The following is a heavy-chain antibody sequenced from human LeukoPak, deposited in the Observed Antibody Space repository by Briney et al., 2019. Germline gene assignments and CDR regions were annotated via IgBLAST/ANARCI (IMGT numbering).Heavy chain of an antibody. CDR2: IYYSGST. V-gene: IGHV4-59*01. D-gene: IGHD2-15*01. J-gene: IGHJ6*02. Sequence: SEALSLTCTVSGGSISSYYWSWIRQPPGKGLEWIGYIYYSGSTNYNPSLKSRVTISVDTSKNQFSLKLSSVTAADTAVYYCASTRIVSYYYYGMDVWGQGTTVTVSS. CDR1: GGSISSYY. CDR3: ASTRIVSYYYYGMDV.